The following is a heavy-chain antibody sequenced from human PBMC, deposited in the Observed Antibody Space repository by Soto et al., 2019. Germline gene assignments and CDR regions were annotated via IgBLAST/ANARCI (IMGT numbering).Heavy chain of an antibody. Sequence: ASVKVSCKASGGTFSSYAISWVRQAPGQGLEWMGGIIPIFGTANYAQKFQGRVTITADESTSTAYMELSSLRSEDTAVYYCARGRVKPDRGGMDVWGQGTTVTVSS. CDR3: ARGRVKPDRGGMDV. CDR2: IIPIFGTA. V-gene: IGHV1-69*13. J-gene: IGHJ6*02. CDR1: GGTFSSYA. D-gene: IGHD4-4*01.